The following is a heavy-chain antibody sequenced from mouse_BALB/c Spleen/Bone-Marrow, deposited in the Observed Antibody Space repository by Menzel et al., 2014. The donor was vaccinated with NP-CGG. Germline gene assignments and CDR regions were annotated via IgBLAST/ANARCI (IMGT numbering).Heavy chain of an antibody. CDR3: APYYYGRWFTY. CDR1: GFNIKDPY. V-gene: IGHV14-3*02. Sequence: VQLQQSGAELVKPGASVKLSCTASGFNIKDPYMHWVKQRPEQGLEWIGRIDPANGNTKYDPKFQGKATITADTSFNTAYLQLSSLTSEDTAVYYCAPYYYGRWFTYWGQGTLVTVSA. J-gene: IGHJ3*01. CDR2: IDPANGNT. D-gene: IGHD1-1*01.